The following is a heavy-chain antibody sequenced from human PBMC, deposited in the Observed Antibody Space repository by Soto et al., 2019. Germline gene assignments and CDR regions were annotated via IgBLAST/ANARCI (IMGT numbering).Heavy chain of an antibody. CDR2: ISAYNGNT. Sequence: QVQLVQSGAEVKKPGASVKVSCKASGYTFTSYGISWVRQAPGQGLEWMRWISAYNGNTNYAQKLQGRVTMTTDTSTSTAYMELRSLRSDDTAVYYCARESTTLLLWFGELYYWGQGTLVTVSS. CDR1: GYTFTSYG. D-gene: IGHD3-10*01. V-gene: IGHV1-18*01. CDR3: ARESTTLLLWFGELYY. J-gene: IGHJ4*02.